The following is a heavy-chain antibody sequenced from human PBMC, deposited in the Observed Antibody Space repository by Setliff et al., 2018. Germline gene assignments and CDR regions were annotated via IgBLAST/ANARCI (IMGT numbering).Heavy chain of an antibody. CDR3: ARGRPYSNINWYFDL. CDR1: GFTFSPYW. CDR2: MNSDGSRI. V-gene: IGHV3-74*03. D-gene: IGHD6-13*01. J-gene: IGHJ2*01. Sequence: GGSLRLSCAASGFTFSPYWMHWVRQVPGKGLVWVSRMNSDGSRITYADSVKGRFTISRDNAKTSLSLQMNSLRAEDTAFYYCARGRPYSNINWYFDLWGRGTLVTVSS.